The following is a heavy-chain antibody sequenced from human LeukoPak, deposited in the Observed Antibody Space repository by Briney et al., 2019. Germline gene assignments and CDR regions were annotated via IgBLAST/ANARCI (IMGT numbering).Heavy chain of an antibody. CDR3: ARGPRLLAAGSYYFDY. CDR1: GFSFKDYY. V-gene: IGHV3-11*01. D-gene: IGHD6-13*01. Sequence: PGGSLRLSCAASGFSFKDYYFSWIRQAPGKGLEWVSFINVNGGAMYYADFVKGRFTISRDNAKSSLYLEMNSLRVEDTAVYYCARGPRLLAAGSYYFDYWGQGSLVTVSS. CDR2: INVNGGAM. J-gene: IGHJ4*02.